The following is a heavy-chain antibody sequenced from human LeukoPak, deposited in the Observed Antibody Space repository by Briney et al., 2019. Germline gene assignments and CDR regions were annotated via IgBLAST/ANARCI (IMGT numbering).Heavy chain of an antibody. D-gene: IGHD6-19*01. CDR1: GFTFSSYG. CDR3: ARDRGSGWFEDYYYYGMDV. V-gene: IGHV3-33*08. CDR2: IWYDGSNK. J-gene: IGHJ6*02. Sequence: PGGSLRLSCAASGFTFSSYGMHWVRQAPGKGLEWVAVIWYDGSNKYYADSVKGRFTISRDNSKNTLYLQMNSLRAEDTAVYYCARDRGSGWFEDYYYYGMDVWGQGTTVTVSS.